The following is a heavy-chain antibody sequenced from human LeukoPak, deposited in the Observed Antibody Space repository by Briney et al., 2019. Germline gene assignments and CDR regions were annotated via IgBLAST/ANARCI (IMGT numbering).Heavy chain of an antibody. CDR2: ISFDGTNK. D-gene: IGHD3-22*01. CDR1: GFTFSHSA. V-gene: IGHV3-30*18. Sequence: GGSLRLSCAASGFTFSHSAMHWVRQAPGKGLEWVAVISFDGTNKFYADSVKGRFTISRDNSKNALYLQMNSLRAEDTAVYYCAKGGYYERPWYFDYWGQGTLVTVSS. CDR3: AKGGYYERPWYFDY. J-gene: IGHJ4*02.